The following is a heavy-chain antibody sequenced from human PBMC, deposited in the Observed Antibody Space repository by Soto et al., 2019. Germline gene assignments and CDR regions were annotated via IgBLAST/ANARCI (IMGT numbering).Heavy chain of an antibody. Sequence: EVRLLESGGGLIQPGGSLRLSCAASGFTFSSYVMSWVRQAPGTGLEWVSGISGSGTNTYYADSVKGRFTISRDNSKNTSYLQMTSLRAEDTADYYCAKDNSPYSGYNSFDYWGEGTLVTVSS. CDR2: ISGSGTNT. J-gene: IGHJ4*02. D-gene: IGHD5-12*01. V-gene: IGHV3-23*01. CDR3: AKDNSPYSGYNSFDY. CDR1: GFTFSSYV.